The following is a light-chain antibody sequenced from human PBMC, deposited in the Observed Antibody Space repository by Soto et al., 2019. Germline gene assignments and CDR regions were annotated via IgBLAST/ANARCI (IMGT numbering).Light chain of an antibody. CDR1: QSISNY. CDR3: QQYNINSYST. J-gene: IGKJ1*01. V-gene: IGKV1-5*01. Sequence: DIQMTQSPSTLSASVGDRVTITCRASQSISNYLAWYQQKPGKAPRVLISDASSLESGVPSRFSGSGSGTEFTLTISCLQPDDFATYYCQQYNINSYSTCGQGTKVEIK. CDR2: DAS.